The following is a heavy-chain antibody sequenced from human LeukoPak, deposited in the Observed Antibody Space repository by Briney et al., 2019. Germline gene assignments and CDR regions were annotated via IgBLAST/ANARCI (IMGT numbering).Heavy chain of an antibody. CDR1: VFSFSTYA. CDR2: ISDSTSST. Sequence: GGSLRLSCAASVFSFSTYAMSWARQAPGKGLEWVSTISDSTSSTYYADSVKGRFTIFRDNSKNTLYLQMSNLRAEDTAEYYCSKTYCSSGTCHSYLPYYFDSWGQGTLVTVSS. D-gene: IGHD2-15*01. V-gene: IGHV3-23*01. J-gene: IGHJ4*02. CDR3: SKTYCSSGTCHSYLPYYFDS.